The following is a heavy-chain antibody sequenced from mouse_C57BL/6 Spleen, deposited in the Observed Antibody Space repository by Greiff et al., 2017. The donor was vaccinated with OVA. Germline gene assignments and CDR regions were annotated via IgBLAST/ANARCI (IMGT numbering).Heavy chain of an antibody. D-gene: IGHD1-1*01. J-gene: IGHJ1*03. CDR2: IYPGDGDT. V-gene: IGHV1-80*01. CDR3: ARGDYGSEGYFDV. CDR1: GYAFSSYW. Sequence: QVQLQQSGAELVKPGASVKISCKASGYAFSSYWMNWVKQRPGKGLEWIGQIYPGDGDTNYNGKFKGKATLTADKSSSTAYMQLSSLTSEDSAVYFCARGDYGSEGYFDVWGTGTTVTVSS.